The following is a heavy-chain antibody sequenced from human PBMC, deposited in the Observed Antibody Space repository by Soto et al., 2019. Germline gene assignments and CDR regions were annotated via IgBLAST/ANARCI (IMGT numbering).Heavy chain of an antibody. D-gene: IGHD6-19*01. V-gene: IGHV4-39*01. CDR3: ARLPLVAVAGIGGIDY. CDR2: IYYSGST. CDR1: GGSISSSSYY. J-gene: IGHJ4*02. Sequence: PSETLSLTCTVSGGSISSSSYYWGWIRQPPGKGLEWIGSIYYSGSTYYDPSLKSRVTISVDTSKNQFSLKLSSVTAADTAVYYCARLPLVAVAGIGGIDYWGQGTLVTVSS.